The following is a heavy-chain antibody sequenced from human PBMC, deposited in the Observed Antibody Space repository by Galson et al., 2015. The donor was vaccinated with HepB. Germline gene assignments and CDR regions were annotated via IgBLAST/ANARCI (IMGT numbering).Heavy chain of an antibody. CDR3: ARGVSSGWPFDS. Sequence: SVKVSCKASGGTFSTYAISWVRQAPGQGLEWMGGIVPISGTANYAQNFQGRVTINAVESTTTAYMELNSLRSDDTAVYFCARGVSSGWPFDSWGQGALVTVSS. V-gene: IGHV1-69*13. D-gene: IGHD6-19*01. J-gene: IGHJ4*02. CDR1: GGTFSTYA. CDR2: IVPISGTA.